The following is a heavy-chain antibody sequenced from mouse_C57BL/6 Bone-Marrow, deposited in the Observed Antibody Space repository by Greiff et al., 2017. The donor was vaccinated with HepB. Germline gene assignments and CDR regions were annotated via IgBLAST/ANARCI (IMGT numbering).Heavy chain of an antibody. CDR2: IDPEDGET. CDR3: ARTPFTTVVAYYAMDY. Sequence: EVKLMESGAELVKPGASVKLSCTASGFNIKDYYMHWVKQRTEQGLEWIGRIDPEDGETKYAPKFQGKATITADTSSNTAYLQLSSLTSEDTAVYYCARTPFTTVVAYYAMDYWGQGTSVTVSS. D-gene: IGHD1-1*01. CDR1: GFNIKDYY. V-gene: IGHV14-2*01. J-gene: IGHJ4*01.